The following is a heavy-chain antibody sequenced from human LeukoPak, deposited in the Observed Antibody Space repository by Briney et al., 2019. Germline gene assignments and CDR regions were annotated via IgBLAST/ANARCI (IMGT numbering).Heavy chain of an antibody. CDR3: VKAAPGTAMVFDY. D-gene: IGHD5-18*01. Sequence: GGSLRLSCAASGFTFSNAWMSWVRQAPGKGLEYVSAISSNGGSTYYADSVKGRFTISRDNSKNTLYLQMSSLRAEDTAVYYCVKAAPGTAMVFDYWGQGTLVTVSS. J-gene: IGHJ4*02. CDR2: ISSNGGST. V-gene: IGHV3-64D*06. CDR1: GFTFSNAW.